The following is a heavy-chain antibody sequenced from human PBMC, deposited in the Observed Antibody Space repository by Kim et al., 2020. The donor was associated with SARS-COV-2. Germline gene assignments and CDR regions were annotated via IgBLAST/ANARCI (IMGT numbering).Heavy chain of an antibody. CDR3: TRDVVVITEVVVV. J-gene: IGHJ4*02. Sequence: GGSLRLSCTASGFTFGDYAMSWVRQAPGKGLEWVGFIRSKAYGGTTEYAASVKGRFTISRDDSKSIAYLQMNSLKTEDTAVYYCTRDVVVITEVVVVWGQGTLVTVSS. D-gene: IGHD3-22*01. CDR2: IRSKAYGGTT. V-gene: IGHV3-49*04. CDR1: GFTFGDYA.